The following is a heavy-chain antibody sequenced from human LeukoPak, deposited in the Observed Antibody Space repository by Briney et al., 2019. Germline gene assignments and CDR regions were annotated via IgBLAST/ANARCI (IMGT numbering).Heavy chain of an antibody. CDR1: GFTVSSNY. V-gene: IGHV3-33*08. D-gene: IGHD2-21*02. Sequence: GGSLRLSCAASGFTVSSNYMSWVRQAPGKGLEWVAVIWYDGSNKYYADSVKGRFTISRDNSKNTLYLQMNSLRAEDTAVYYCARGFYCGGDCHGNWFDPWGQGTLVTVSS. J-gene: IGHJ5*02. CDR2: IWYDGSNK. CDR3: ARGFYCGGDCHGNWFDP.